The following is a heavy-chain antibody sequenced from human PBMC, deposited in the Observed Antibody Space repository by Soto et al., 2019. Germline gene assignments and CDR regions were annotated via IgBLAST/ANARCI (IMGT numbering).Heavy chain of an antibody. CDR3: ATTNGAYSYDSVS. CDR1: WDSINNSDHF. CDR2: IYYSGAT. D-gene: IGHD3-22*01. V-gene: IGHV4-31*02. Sequence: PXETLTLSCTVCWDSINNSDHFWAWIRQKPGEGLEWIGYIYYSGATYYSPSLKTRVSISLHKSQNYFSLNLSSVTAADTAVYYCATTNGAYSYDSVSWGQGTLVTVSS. J-gene: IGHJ5*02.